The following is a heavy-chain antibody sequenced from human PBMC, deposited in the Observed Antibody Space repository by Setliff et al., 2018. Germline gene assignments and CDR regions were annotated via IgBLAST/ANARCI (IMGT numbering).Heavy chain of an antibody. CDR1: GYSFTMYG. J-gene: IGHJ4*02. D-gene: IGHD3-9*01. CDR2: IVPYTGDV. V-gene: IGHV1-18*01. CDR3: ITTFYDALTGGGIDY. Sequence: ASVKVSCKASGYSFTMYGVNWVRQAPGQGIEWMGWIVPYTGDVDYIEDLQDRVTMTTETSTNRAFMELRGLTSDDTAVYYCITTFYDALTGGGIDYWGQGTLVTVSS.